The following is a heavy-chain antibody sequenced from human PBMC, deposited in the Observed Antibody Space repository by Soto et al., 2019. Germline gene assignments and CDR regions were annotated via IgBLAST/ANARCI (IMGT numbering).Heavy chain of an antibody. Sequence: ASVKVSCKASGYTFTGYYMHWVRQAPGQGLEWMGWINPNSGGTNYAQKFRGWVTMTRDTSISTAYMELSRLRSDDTAVYYCAREKGRRYCTNGVCYGPSYYYYGMDVWGQGTTVTVSS. J-gene: IGHJ6*02. D-gene: IGHD2-8*01. CDR2: INPNSGGT. V-gene: IGHV1-2*04. CDR1: GYTFTGYY. CDR3: AREKGRRYCTNGVCYGPSYYYYGMDV.